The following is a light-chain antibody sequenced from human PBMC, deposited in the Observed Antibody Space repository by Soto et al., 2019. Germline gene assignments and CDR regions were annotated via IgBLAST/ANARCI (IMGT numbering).Light chain of an antibody. CDR1: QSISSY. CDR2: AAS. J-gene: IGKJ1*01. V-gene: IGKV1-39*01. CDR3: QQTYSTPPT. Sequence: DIPMTQSPSSLSASVGDRVTITCRASQSISSYLNWYQQKPGKAPKFLIYAASSLQSGVPSRFRGSGSGTEFTLSISSLQPEDFATYSCQQTYSTPPTFGQGTKVEI.